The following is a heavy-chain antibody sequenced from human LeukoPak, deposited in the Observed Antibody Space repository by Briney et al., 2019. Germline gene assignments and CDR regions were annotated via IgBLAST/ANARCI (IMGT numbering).Heavy chain of an antibody. V-gene: IGHV4-39*07. CDR2: MYYSGST. CDR3: ARARYYYGSGSYFFDY. Sequence: SETLSLTCSVSGGSINSKNYYWGWIRQPPGKGLEWVGTMYYSGSTYYNPSLKSRVTISVDTSKNQFSLKLSSVTAADTAVYYCARARYYYGSGSYFFDYWGQGTLVTVSS. J-gene: IGHJ4*02. D-gene: IGHD3-10*01. CDR1: GGSINSKNYY.